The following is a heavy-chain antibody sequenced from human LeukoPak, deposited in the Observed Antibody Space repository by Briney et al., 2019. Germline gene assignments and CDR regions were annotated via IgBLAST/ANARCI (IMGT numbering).Heavy chain of an antibody. D-gene: IGHD2-2*01. V-gene: IGHV4-39*01. CDR3: ASGDQLLLQPFDP. Sequence: SETLSLTCTVSGGSISSSSYYWGWIRQPPGKGLEWIGSIYYSGSTYYNPSLKSRVTISVDTSKNQFSLKLSSVTAADTAMYYCASGDQLLLQPFDPWGQGTLVTVSS. CDR1: GGSISSSSYY. CDR2: IYYSGST. J-gene: IGHJ5*02.